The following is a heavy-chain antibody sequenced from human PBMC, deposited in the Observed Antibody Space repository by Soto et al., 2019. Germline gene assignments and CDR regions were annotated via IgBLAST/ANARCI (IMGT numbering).Heavy chain of an antibody. D-gene: IGHD3-22*01. CDR2: IIPIFGTA. CDR3: ARERDSSGYYFYNWFDP. V-gene: IGHV1-69*13. Sequence: SVKVSCKASGGTFSSYAISWVRQAPGQGLEWMGGIIPIFGTANYAQKFQGRVTITADESTSTAYMELSSLRSEDTAVYYCARERDSSGYYFYNWFDPWGQGTLVTVSS. J-gene: IGHJ5*02. CDR1: GGTFSSYA.